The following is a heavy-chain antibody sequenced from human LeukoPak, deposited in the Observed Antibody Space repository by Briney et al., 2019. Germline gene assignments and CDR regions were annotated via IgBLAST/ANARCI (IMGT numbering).Heavy chain of an antibody. CDR1: GFTFSSYA. CDR2: ISGSGGST. J-gene: IGHJ6*02. D-gene: IGHD3-3*01. Sequence: GGSLRLSCAASGFTFSSYAMSWVRQAPVKGLEWVSAISGSGGSTYYADSVKGRFTISRDNSKNTLYLQMNSLRAEDTAVYYCAKDNDFWSGYIYYYYYGMDVWGQGTTVTVSS. CDR3: AKDNDFWSGYIYYYYYGMDV. V-gene: IGHV3-23*01.